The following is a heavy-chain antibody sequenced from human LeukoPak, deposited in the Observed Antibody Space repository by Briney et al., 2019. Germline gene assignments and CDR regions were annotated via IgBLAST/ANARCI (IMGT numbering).Heavy chain of an antibody. V-gene: IGHV3-23*01. CDR3: ARLVGVSPLDY. J-gene: IGHJ4*02. D-gene: IGHD3-16*01. CDR1: GFTFSGFA. Sequence: GGSLRLSCAASGFTFSGFAMSWVRRTPGKGLEWVSGISGSGDNTLYADSVKGRFTISGDNSKNTLYLEMNSLRAEDTAVYYCARLVGVSPLDYWGQGTPVTVSS. CDR2: ISGSGDNT.